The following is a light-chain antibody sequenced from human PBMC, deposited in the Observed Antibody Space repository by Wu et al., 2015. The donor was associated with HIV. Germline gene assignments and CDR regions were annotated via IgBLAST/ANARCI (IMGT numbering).Light chain of an antibody. J-gene: IGKJ2*01. Sequence: PTAPHLGASTRADWHPRTGSMGSGSGTDFTLTISRLEPEDFAVYYCQQYGTSLLYTFGQGTKLEIK. V-gene: IGKV3-20*01. CDR3: QQYGTSLLYT. CDR2: AS.